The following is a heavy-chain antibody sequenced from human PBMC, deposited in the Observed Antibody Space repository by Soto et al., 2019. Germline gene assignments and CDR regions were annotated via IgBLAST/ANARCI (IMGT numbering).Heavy chain of an antibody. J-gene: IGHJ3*02. CDR3: TKHLPSKKNQRRWADAFHI. Sequence: EVRLLESGGGLVQPGGSLRLSCVASGFTFSNYAMSWVRQAPGKGLEWVSVVTGRSSSTYYADSVEGRFIISRDNSRNTLFLQMNSLGAEDTCVYYCTKHLPSKKNQRRWADAFHIWGQGTILTVSS. CDR2: VTGRSSST. D-gene: IGHD2-2*01. CDR1: GFTFSNYA. V-gene: IGHV3-23*01.